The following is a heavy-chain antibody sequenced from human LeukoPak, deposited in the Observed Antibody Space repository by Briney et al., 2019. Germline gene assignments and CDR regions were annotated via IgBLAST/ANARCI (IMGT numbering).Heavy chain of an antibody. V-gene: IGHV4-59*01. Sequence: SETLSITCTVSGGSISSYYWSWIRQPPGNGLEWIGYIYYSGSTNYNPSLKSRVTISVDTSKNQFSLKLSSVTAADTAVYYCARDRGRGYGGNRGLDWGQGTLVTVSS. CDR2: IYYSGST. J-gene: IGHJ4*02. D-gene: IGHD4-23*01. CDR3: ARDRGRGYGGNRGLD. CDR1: GGSISSYY.